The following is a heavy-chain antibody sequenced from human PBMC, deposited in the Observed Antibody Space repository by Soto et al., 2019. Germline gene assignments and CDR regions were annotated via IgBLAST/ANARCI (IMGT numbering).Heavy chain of an antibody. CDR3: ARETAAAGTWYYGMDV. CDR2: IIPIFGTA. CDR1: GGTFSSYA. Sequence: ASVKVSCKASGGTFSSYAISWVRQAPGQGLEWMGGIIPIFGTANYAQKFQGRVTITADESTSTAYMELSSPRSEDTAVYYCARETAAAGTWYYGMDVWGQGTTVTVSS. J-gene: IGHJ6*02. D-gene: IGHD6-13*01. V-gene: IGHV1-69*13.